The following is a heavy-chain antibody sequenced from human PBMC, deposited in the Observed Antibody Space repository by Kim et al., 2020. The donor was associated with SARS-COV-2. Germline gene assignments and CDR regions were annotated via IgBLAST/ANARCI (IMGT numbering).Heavy chain of an antibody. CDR1: GFTFSSYE. V-gene: IGHV3-48*03. J-gene: IGHJ4*02. D-gene: IGHD4-4*01. CDR2: IIGSGTTI. Sequence: LSLTCAASGFTFSSYEMNWVRQAPGKGLEWVSYIIGSGTTIYYADSVRGRFTISRDNDKNSLYLQMNSLRAEDTAVYYCARGPNYSPLDYWGQGTLV. CDR3: ARGPNYSPLDY.